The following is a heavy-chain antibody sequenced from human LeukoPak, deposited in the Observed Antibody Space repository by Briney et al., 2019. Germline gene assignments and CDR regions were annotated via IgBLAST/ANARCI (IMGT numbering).Heavy chain of an antibody. CDR2: VYHGGSS. CDR1: GYSISSGFY. V-gene: IGHV4-38-2*02. Sequence: PSETLSLTCTVSGYSISSGFYWGWIRQPPGKGLEWIGNVYHGGSSYYNPSLKSRVTISVDTSKNQFSLNLYSVTAADTAVYYCARRVGSSDCFDYWGQGTLVTVSS. CDR3: ARRVGSSDCFDY. J-gene: IGHJ4*02. D-gene: IGHD6-6*01.